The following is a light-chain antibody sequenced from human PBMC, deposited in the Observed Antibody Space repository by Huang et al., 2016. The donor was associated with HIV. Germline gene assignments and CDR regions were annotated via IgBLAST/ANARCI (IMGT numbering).Light chain of an antibody. V-gene: IGKV1-39*01. CDR1: QNINTY. CDR3: QQSYSTPWT. CDR2: DAF. Sequence: DIQMTQSPSSLSASVGDRITLTCRTRQNINTYLNWYKQTPGKAPKRLIYDAFNLQSGVPSRFSGSGSGTEFALNIRGLQPEDFATYYCQQSYSTPWTFGQGTKVEIK. J-gene: IGKJ1*01.